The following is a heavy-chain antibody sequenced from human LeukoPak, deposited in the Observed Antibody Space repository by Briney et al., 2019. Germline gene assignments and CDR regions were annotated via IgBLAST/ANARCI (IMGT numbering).Heavy chain of an antibody. CDR2: INSDGSTT. D-gene: IGHD3-22*01. Sequence: PGGSLRLSCAASGFTFSNYWMHWVRQAPGKGLLWVSHINSDGSTTNYADSVKGRFSISRDNSKNTLYLQMNNLRAEDTAVYYCATDYDSRSFSPCCGGQGTLVTVSS. CDR3: ATDYDSRSFSPCC. CDR1: GFTFSNYW. J-gene: IGHJ4*02. V-gene: IGHV3-74*01.